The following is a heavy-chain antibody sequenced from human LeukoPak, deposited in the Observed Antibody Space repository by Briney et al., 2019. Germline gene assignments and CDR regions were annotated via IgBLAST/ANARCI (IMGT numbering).Heavy chain of an antibody. J-gene: IGHJ3*02. V-gene: IGHV4-59*01. CDR1: GGSISSYY. Sequence: SETLPLTCTVSGGSISSYYWSWIRQPPGKGLEWIGYIYYSGSTNYNPSLKSRVTISVDTSKNQFSLKLSSVTAADTAVYYCARAPLGRAGAFDIWGQGTMVTVSS. CDR2: IYYSGST. CDR3: ARAPLGRAGAFDI.